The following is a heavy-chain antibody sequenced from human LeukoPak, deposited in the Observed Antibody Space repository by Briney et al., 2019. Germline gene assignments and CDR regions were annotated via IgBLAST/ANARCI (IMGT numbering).Heavy chain of an antibody. CDR3: ARLKDDVTKFDY. V-gene: IGHV3-7*01. CDR2: INQDVSRT. D-gene: IGHD2-8*01. Sequence: GGSLRLSCAGSGFDFSSYWMAWVRQAPGKGLEWVASINQDVSRTHYVDSVKGRFTISRDNAKSSLFLQMTSLRVEDTAVYYCARLKDDVTKFDYWGQGTLVTVSS. CDR1: GFDFSSYW. J-gene: IGHJ4*02.